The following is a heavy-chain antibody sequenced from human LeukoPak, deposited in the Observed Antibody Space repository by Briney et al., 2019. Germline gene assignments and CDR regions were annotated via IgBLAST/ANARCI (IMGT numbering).Heavy chain of an antibody. Sequence: GGSLRLSCAATGFSFKDYGMHWVRHPPGKGLEWVSAINWNGGGTDYADSVKGRFTISRDNAKNSLYLQLSSLRPEDTALYYCAKHLTATNTYIFFGLDVWGQGTSVTVSS. CDR3: AKHLTATNTYIFFGLDV. CDR2: INWNGGGT. CDR1: GFSFKDYG. J-gene: IGHJ6*02. V-gene: IGHV3-9*01. D-gene: IGHD1-26*01.